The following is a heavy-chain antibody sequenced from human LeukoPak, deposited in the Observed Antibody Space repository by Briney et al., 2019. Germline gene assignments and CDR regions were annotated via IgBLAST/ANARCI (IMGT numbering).Heavy chain of an antibody. CDR3: ARSYYYGSGSYPLDY. Sequence: GASVKVSCKASGGTFSSYAISWVRQALGQGLEWMGRIIPIFGIANYAQKFQGRVTITAHKSTSTAYMELSSLRSEDTAVYYCARSYYYGSGSYPLDYWGQGTLVTVSS. V-gene: IGHV1-69*04. D-gene: IGHD3-10*01. CDR1: GGTFSSYA. CDR2: IIPIFGIA. J-gene: IGHJ4*02.